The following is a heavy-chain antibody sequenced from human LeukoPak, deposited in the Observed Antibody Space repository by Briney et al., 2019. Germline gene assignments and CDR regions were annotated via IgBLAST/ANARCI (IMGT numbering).Heavy chain of an antibody. J-gene: IGHJ4*02. D-gene: IGHD6-13*01. V-gene: IGHV1-2*02. Sequence: ASVKASCKASGYTFTGYYMHWVRQAPGQGLEWMGWINPNSGGTNYAQKFQGRVTMTRDTSISTAYMELSRLRSDDTAVYYCARVGYSSSWAAHFDYWGQGTLVTVSS. CDR2: INPNSGGT. CDR1: GYTFTGYY. CDR3: ARVGYSSSWAAHFDY.